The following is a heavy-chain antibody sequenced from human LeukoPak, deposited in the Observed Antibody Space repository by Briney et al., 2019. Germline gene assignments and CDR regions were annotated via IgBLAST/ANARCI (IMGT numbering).Heavy chain of an antibody. Sequence: ASVKVSCKASGYTFTGYYMHWVRQAPGQGLEWMGWINPNSGGTDYAQKFQGRVTMTRDTSISTAYMELSRLTSDDTAVYYCATPSLGAFGGFWGQGTLVTVSS. CDR3: ATPSLGAFGGF. J-gene: IGHJ4*02. V-gene: IGHV1-2*02. CDR2: INPNSGGT. CDR1: GYTFTGYY. D-gene: IGHD3-16*01.